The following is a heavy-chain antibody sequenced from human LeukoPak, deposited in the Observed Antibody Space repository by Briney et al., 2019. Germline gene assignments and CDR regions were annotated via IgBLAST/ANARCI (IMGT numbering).Heavy chain of an antibody. V-gene: IGHV4-34*01. D-gene: IGHD2-15*01. Sequence: SETLSLTCAVYGGSFSGYYWSWIRQPPGKGLEWIGEINHSGSTNHNPSLKSRVTISVDTSKNQFSLKLSSVTAADTAVYYCARDTPGSLSGGAIDCSGGSCYSLDPDYYYYGMDVWGQGTTVTVSS. J-gene: IGHJ6*02. CDR1: GGSFSGYY. CDR3: ARDTPGSLSGGAIDCSGGSCYSLDPDYYYYGMDV. CDR2: INHSGST.